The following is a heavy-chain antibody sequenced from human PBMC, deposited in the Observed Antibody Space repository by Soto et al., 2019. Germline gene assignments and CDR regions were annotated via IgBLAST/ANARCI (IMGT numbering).Heavy chain of an antibody. V-gene: IGHV1-46*03. CDR2: INPSGGST. D-gene: IGHD6-13*01. CDR1: GYTFTSYY. J-gene: IGHJ4*02. Sequence: QVQLVQSGAEVKKPGASVKVSCKASGYTFTSYYMHWVRQAPGQGLEWMGIINPSGGSTSYAQKFQGDVTMTRDTSPRTVYMELSSLRSEDTAVYYCARVRVGQQLGYWGQGTLVTVSS. CDR3: ARVRVGQQLGY.